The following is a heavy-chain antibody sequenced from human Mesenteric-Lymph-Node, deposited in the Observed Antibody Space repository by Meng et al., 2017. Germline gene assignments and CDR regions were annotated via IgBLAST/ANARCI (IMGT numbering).Heavy chain of an antibody. Sequence: GESLKISCAPSGFTFSTYSMNWVRQAPGKGLEWVSSISSRSSYIDYADSVKGRFTISRDNAKNSLYLQMNSLRAEDTAVYYCARVLRIAVAGTLYSFDYWGQGTLTVSS. V-gene: IGHV3-21*01. D-gene: IGHD6-19*01. CDR1: GFTFSTYS. J-gene: IGHJ4*02. CDR3: ARVLRIAVAGTLYSFDY. CDR2: ISSRSSYI.